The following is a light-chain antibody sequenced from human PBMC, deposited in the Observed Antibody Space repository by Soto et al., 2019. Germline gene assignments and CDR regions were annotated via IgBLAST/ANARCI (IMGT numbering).Light chain of an antibody. J-gene: IGKJ1*01. V-gene: IGKV3-20*01. Sequence: EIVLTPSPGTLSLSPGERATLSCGASESVTSNYLASYQQKPGQAPRLLIFGASIRVKGIPDRFIGSGCGTDVTLTISRLEHEDFAVYYCQQFSSSLWTFGQGTKVDI. CDR1: ESVTSNY. CDR2: GAS. CDR3: QQFSSSLWT.